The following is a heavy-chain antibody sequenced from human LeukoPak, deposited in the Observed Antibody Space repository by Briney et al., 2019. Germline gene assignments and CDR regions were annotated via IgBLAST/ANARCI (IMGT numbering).Heavy chain of an antibody. D-gene: IGHD2-15*01. V-gene: IGHV3-30*18. CDR2: LFVDGNNH. J-gene: IGHJ4*02. CDR3: AKGRGGSWALVH. CDR1: GFTFSCSG. Sequence: GPSLRLSCAASGFTFSCSGMRSVRQAAGKGLGWVTFLFVDGNNHYYADCVEGRFTISRDISKNTLYLQMNNLRAEDTDVYSCAKGRGGSWALVHWGQGTLVTVSS.